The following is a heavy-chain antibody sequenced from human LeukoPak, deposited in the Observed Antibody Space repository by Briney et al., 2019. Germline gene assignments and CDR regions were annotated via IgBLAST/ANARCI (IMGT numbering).Heavy chain of an antibody. J-gene: IGHJ3*02. V-gene: IGHV3-21*01. D-gene: IGHD3-22*01. CDR1: GFTFSSYS. CDR2: ITSDSRYI. Sequence: PGGSLRLSCAASGFTFSSYSMNWVRQAPGKGLEWVSSITSDSRYIFYADSVKGRFTISRDNAKSSLYLQMNSLRAEDTAVYYCARDQGPYYYDSNGAFDIWGQGTTVTISS. CDR3: ARDQGPYYYDSNGAFDI.